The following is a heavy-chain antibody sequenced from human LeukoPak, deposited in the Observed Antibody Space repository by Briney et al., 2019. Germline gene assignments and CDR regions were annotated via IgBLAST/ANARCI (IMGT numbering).Heavy chain of an antibody. CDR3: ARDGRYCSSTSCYADY. CDR2: ISAYNGNT. Sequence: ASVKVSCKASGYTFTSYGISWVRQAPGQGLERMGWISAYNGNTNYAQKLQGRVTMTTDTSTSTAYMELRSLRSDDTAVYYCARDGRYCSSTSCYADYWGQGTLVTVSS. D-gene: IGHD2-2*01. J-gene: IGHJ4*02. CDR1: GYTFTSYG. V-gene: IGHV1-18*01.